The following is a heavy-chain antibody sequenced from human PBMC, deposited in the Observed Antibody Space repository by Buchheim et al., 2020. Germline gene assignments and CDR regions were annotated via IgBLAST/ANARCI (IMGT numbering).Heavy chain of an antibody. V-gene: IGHV4-59*01. CDR1: GGSISSYY. CDR2: IYYSGST. D-gene: IGHD2-15*01. J-gene: IGHJ4*02. Sequence: QVQLQESGPGLVKPSETLSLTCTVSGGSISSYYWSWIRQPPGKGLEWIGYIYYSGSTNYNPSLKSRVTISVDTSKNQFSLKLSSVTAADTAVYYCACGDVGEYCSGGSCYVSPQPAAYWGQGTL. CDR3: ACGDVGEYCSGGSCYVSPQPAAY.